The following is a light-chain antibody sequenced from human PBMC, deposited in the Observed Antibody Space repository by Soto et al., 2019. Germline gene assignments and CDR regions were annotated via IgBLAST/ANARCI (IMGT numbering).Light chain of an antibody. CDR2: DAS. J-gene: IGKJ1*01. V-gene: IGKV1-5*01. Sequence: DIQMTQSPSTLSASVGDRVTITCRASQSISSWLAWYQQKPGKAPKLLIYDASSLESGVPSRFSGSGSGTEFTRTISSLQPDDFATYYCQHYNSYFTWTFGQGTKVEIK. CDR1: QSISSW. CDR3: QHYNSYFTWT.